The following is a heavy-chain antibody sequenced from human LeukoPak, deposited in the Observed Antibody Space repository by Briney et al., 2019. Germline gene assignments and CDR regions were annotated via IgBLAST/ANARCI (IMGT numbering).Heavy chain of an antibody. J-gene: IGHJ4*02. Sequence: SETLSLTCTVSGGSISSNYWSWIRQPPGKGLDWIAYIYYSGSSNYNPSLKSRVTISGDTSKNQFSLKLNSVAAADTAVYYCARTTSGVGGFDSWGQGTLVTVSS. CDR1: GGSISSNY. CDR3: ARTTSGVGGFDS. D-gene: IGHD6-19*01. CDR2: IYYSGSS. V-gene: IGHV4-59*01.